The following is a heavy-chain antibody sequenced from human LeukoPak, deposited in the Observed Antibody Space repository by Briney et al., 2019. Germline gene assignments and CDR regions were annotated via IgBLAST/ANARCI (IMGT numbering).Heavy chain of an antibody. V-gene: IGHV3-48*03. CDR3: ARGDPHADL. J-gene: IGHJ5*02. CDR2: ITISGQSK. Sequence: VGSLRLSCAASGFAFSTYEMSWVRQAPGKGLEWIADITISGQSKNYADSVKGRFTISRDNAMSSLYLQMNSLRVEDTGVFYCARGDPHADLWGQGTLVTVSS. CDR1: GFAFSTYE.